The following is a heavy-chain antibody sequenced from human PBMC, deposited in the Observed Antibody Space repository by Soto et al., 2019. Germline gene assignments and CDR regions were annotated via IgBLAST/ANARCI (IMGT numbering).Heavy chain of an antibody. J-gene: IGHJ4*02. Sequence: PGGSLRLSCAASGFTFSSYGMHWVRQAPGKGLEWVAVISYDGSNKYYADSVKGRFTISRDNSKNTLYLQMNSLRAEDTAGYYCAKDRSNWNYGEQQLALDYWGQGTMVSVSS. CDR3: AKDRSNWNYGEQQLALDY. CDR1: GFTFSSYG. CDR2: ISYDGSNK. D-gene: IGHD1-7*01. V-gene: IGHV3-30*18.